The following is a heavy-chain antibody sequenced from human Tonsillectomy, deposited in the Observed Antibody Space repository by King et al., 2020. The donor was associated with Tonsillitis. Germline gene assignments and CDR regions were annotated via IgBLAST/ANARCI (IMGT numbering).Heavy chain of an antibody. D-gene: IGHD2-2*01. Sequence: QLVQSGAEVKKPGASVKVSCKASGYTFTSYDVNWVRQATGQGLEWMGWMNPNSGNTGYAQKFQGRVTMTRNTSISTAYMELSSLRSEDAAWYYCARVSLTYCSGTSCYAYYYYGMDVWGQGTTVTVSS. CDR1: GYTFTSYD. J-gene: IGHJ6*02. V-gene: IGHV1-8*01. CDR2: MNPNSGNT. CDR3: ARVSLTYCSGTSCYAYYYYGMDV.